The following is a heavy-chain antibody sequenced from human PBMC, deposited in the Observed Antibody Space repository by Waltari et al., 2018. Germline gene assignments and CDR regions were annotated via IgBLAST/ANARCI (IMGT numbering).Heavy chain of an antibody. J-gene: IGHJ4*02. CDR2: IIPIFGTA. D-gene: IGHD3-3*01. CDR3: AILLEWSGDY. Sequence: QVQLVQPGAEVKKPGSSAKVSCKASGGTFSSYAISWVRQTPGQGLEWMGAIIPIFGTANYAQKFQGRVTITTDESTSTAYVELGSLRSEDTAVYCCAILLEWSGDYWGQGTLVTVSS. CDR1: GGTFSSYA. V-gene: IGHV1-69*05.